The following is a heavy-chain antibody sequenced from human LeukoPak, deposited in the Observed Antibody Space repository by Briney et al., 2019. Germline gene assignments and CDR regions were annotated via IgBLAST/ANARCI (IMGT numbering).Heavy chain of an antibody. V-gene: IGHV1-18*01. CDR3: ARREQRYSGSLLENH. CDR1: GYTFSNYG. D-gene: IGHD1-26*01. J-gene: IGHJ4*02. CDR2: IGGFKGNT. Sequence: ASVKVSCKASGYTFSNYGISWVRQAPGQGLEWMAWIGGFKGNTNFAQKFQGRVTLTIDRSTSTVYMELRNLKYDDTAIYFCARREQRYSGSLLENHWGQGTLVTVSS.